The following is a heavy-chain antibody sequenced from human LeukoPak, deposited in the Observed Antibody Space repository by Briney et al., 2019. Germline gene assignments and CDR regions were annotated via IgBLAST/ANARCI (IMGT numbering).Heavy chain of an antibody. J-gene: IGHJ4*02. CDR1: GGSISSFY. CDR2: IDSSGIT. D-gene: IGHD6-19*01. V-gene: IGHV4-59*01. Sequence: SETLSLTCTVSGGSISSFYYTWIRQPPGKGLEWIGYIDSSGITNYNSSLNSRVTISLDTSQDQFSLKLNSVTAADTAVYYCATVASGWYPDYWGQGALVTVAS. CDR3: ATVASGWYPDY.